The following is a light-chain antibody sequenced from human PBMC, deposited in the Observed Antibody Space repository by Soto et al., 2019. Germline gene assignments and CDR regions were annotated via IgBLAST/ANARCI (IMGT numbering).Light chain of an antibody. J-gene: IGKJ1*01. V-gene: IGKV3-15*01. CDR1: QSVSIN. CDR2: GAS. Sequence: EVFMTQSPATLSVSPGERATLSCRASQSVSINLAWYQQKPGQAPRLLIYGASTRATGIPARFSGSGSGTEFTLTISSLQSEDFAVYYCQQYNNWPRTFGQGTKVDIK. CDR3: QQYNNWPRT.